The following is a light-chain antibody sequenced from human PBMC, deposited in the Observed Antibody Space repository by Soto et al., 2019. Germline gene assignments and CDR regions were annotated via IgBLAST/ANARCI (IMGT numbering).Light chain of an antibody. CDR3: QQFADLNEVT. Sequence: DIQMTQSPSSLSASVGDRVTITCQASQDITNYLNWYQRKPGKAPKLLIYYASNLETGVPSRFSGSGSGTDVILTISSLQPEDFATYYCQQFADLNEVTFGGGTKVEIK. V-gene: IGKV1-33*01. CDR1: QDITNY. CDR2: YAS. J-gene: IGKJ4*01.